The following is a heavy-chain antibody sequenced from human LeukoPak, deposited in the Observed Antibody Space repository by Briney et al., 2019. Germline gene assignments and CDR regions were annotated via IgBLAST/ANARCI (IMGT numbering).Heavy chain of an antibody. CDR1: GGSISSYY. D-gene: IGHD3-3*01. J-gene: IGHJ4*02. CDR3: ARGLLHYDFWSGQPGPQYYFDY. CDR2: IYYSGST. V-gene: IGHV4-59*12. Sequence: PSETLSLTCTVSGGSISSYYWSWIRQPPGKGLEWIGYIYYSGSTNYNPSLKSRVTISVDTSKNQFSLKLSSVTAADTAVYYCARGLLHYDFWSGQPGPQYYFDYWGQGTLVTVSS.